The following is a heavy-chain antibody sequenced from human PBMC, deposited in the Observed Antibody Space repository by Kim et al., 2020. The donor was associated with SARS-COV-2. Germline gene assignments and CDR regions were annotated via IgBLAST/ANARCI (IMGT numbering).Heavy chain of an antibody. CDR3: ARLPLRWLLRSLPTAFDI. CDR1: GGSISSSSYY. J-gene: IGHJ3*02. D-gene: IGHD2-21*02. Sequence: SETLSLTCTVSGGSISSSSYYWGWIRQPPGKGLEWIGSIYYSGSTYYNPSLKSRVTISVDTSKNQFSLKLSSVTAADTAVYCCARLPLRWLLRSLPTAFDIWGQGTMVTVSS. CDR2: IYYSGST. V-gene: IGHV4-39*01.